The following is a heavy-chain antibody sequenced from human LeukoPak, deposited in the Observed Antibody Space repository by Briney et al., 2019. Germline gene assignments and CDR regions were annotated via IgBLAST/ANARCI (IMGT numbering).Heavy chain of an antibody. CDR1: GGTFSSYA. CDR2: IIPILGIA. Sequence: ASVKVSCKASGGTFSSYAISWVRQAPGQGLEWMGRIIPILGIANYAQKFQGRVMITADKSTSTAYMELSSLRSEDTAVYYCARDSTHRYCSSTSCSDYWGQGTLVTVSS. J-gene: IGHJ4*02. CDR3: ARDSTHRYCSSTSCSDY. V-gene: IGHV1-69*04. D-gene: IGHD2-2*01.